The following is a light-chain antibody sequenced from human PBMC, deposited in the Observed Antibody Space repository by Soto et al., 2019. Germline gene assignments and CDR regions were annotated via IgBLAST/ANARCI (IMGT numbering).Light chain of an antibody. CDR3: AAWDDRLSGLV. Sequence: QSVLTQPPSASGTPGQRVTISCSGSNSNIGSNAVSWYQQLPGTAPQLLIYNNNQRPSGVPDRFSGSQSGTSASLAISGLQSEDEADYYCAAWDDRLSGLVFGGGTKVTVL. J-gene: IGLJ2*01. V-gene: IGLV1-44*01. CDR1: NSNIGSNA. CDR2: NNN.